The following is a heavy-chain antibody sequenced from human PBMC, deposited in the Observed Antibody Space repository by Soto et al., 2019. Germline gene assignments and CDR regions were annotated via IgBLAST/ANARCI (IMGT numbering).Heavy chain of an antibody. V-gene: IGHV4-30-2*01. CDR1: GGSISSGGYS. Sequence: SEILSLTCAVSGGSISSGGYSWSWIRQPPGKGLEWIGYIYHSGSTYYNPSLKSRVTISVDRSKNQFSLKLSSVTAADTAVYYCAKCGYDSSGRLLRYFQHWGQGTLVTVSS. CDR2: IYHSGST. J-gene: IGHJ1*01. D-gene: IGHD3-22*01. CDR3: AKCGYDSSGRLLRYFQH.